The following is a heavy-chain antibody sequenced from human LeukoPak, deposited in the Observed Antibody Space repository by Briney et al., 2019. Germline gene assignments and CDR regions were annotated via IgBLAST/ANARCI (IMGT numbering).Heavy chain of an antibody. D-gene: IGHD6-13*01. Sequence: GGSLRLSCAASGFTFSDYYMGWIRQAPGKGLEWVSSISGSTTYTNYADSVKGRFTISRNNAKNSLYLQMNSLRAEDTAVYYCAKVAAAGSFDYWGQGTLVTVSS. J-gene: IGHJ4*02. V-gene: IGHV3-11*05. CDR2: ISGSTTYT. CDR3: AKVAAAGSFDY. CDR1: GFTFSDYY.